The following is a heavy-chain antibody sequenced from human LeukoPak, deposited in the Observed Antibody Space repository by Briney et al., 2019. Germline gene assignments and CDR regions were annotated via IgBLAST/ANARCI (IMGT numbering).Heavy chain of an antibody. CDR3: ARTQQLVWGNWFDP. CDR1: GGSISSGGYY. Sequence: SETLSLTCTVSGGSISSGGYYWSWIRQHPGKGLEWIGYIYYSGSTYYNPSLKSRVTISVDTSKNQFSLKLSSVTAADTAVYYCARTQQLVWGNWFDPWGQGTLVTVSS. CDR2: IYYSGST. V-gene: IGHV4-31*03. J-gene: IGHJ5*02. D-gene: IGHD6-13*01.